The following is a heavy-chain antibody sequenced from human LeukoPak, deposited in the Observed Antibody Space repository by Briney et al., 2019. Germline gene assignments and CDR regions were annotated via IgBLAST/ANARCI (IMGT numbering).Heavy chain of an antibody. CDR2: ISYDGSNK. CDR1: GFTFSSYA. CDR3: AKEKVVVIRYEVRPHFDY. V-gene: IGHV3-30*04. D-gene: IGHD3-22*01. J-gene: IGHJ4*02. Sequence: QSGGSLRLSCAASGFTFSSYAMHWVRQAPGKGLEWVAVISYDGSNKYYADSVKGRFTISRDNSKNTLYLQMNSLRAEDTAVYYCAKEKVVVIRYEVRPHFDYWGQGTLVTVSS.